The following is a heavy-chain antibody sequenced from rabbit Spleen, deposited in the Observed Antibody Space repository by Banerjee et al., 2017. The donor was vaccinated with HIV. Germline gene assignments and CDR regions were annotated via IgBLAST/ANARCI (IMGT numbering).Heavy chain of an antibody. Sequence: QEQLEESGGDLVQPEGSLTLTCTASGFSFSSSYHMCWVRQAPGKGLEWIACIYAGSSGSTYYASWAKGRFTISKTSSTAVTLQMTSLTAADTATYFCARSDNVAVWGYFLWGPGTLVTVS. CDR1: GFSFSSSYH. J-gene: IGHJ4*01. D-gene: IGHD1-1*01. CDR3: ARSDNVAVWGYFL. CDR2: IYAGSSGST. V-gene: IGHV1S45*01.